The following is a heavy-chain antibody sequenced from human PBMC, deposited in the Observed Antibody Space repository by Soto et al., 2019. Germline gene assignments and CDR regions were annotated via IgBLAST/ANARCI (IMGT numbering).Heavy chain of an antibody. CDR2: IYHSGST. CDR3: ARVSSGITMIVVGHDRWFDP. V-gene: IGHV4-4*02. D-gene: IGHD3-22*01. CDR1: GGSISSSNW. J-gene: IGHJ5*02. Sequence: PSETLSLTCAVSGGSISSSNWWSWVRQPPGKGLEWIGEIYHSGSTNYNPSLKSRVTISVDKSKNQFSLKLSSVTAADTAVYYCARVSSGITMIVVGHDRWFDPWGQGTLVTVSS.